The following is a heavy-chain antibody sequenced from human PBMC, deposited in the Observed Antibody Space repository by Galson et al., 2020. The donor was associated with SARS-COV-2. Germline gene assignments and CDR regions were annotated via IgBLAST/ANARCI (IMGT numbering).Heavy chain of an antibody. V-gene: IGHV3-11*01. D-gene: IGHD3-3*01. CDR2: ISSSGSTI. CDR1: GFTFSDYY. J-gene: IGHJ4*02. CDR3: AREALSEITIFGVVIYRYFDY. Sequence: GESLKISCAASGFTFSDYYMSWIRQAPGKGLEWVSYISSSGSTIYFADSVKGRFTISRDNAKNSLYLQMNSLRAEDTAVYYCAREALSEITIFGVVIYRYFDYWCQGTLVTVSS.